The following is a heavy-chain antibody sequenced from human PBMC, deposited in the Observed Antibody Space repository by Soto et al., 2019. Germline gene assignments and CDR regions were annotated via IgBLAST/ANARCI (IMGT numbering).Heavy chain of an antibody. Sequence: GGSLRLSCAASGFTFSSYSRNWVRQAPGKGLEWVSSISSSSSYIYYADSVKGRFTISRDNAKNSLYLQMNSLRAEDTAVYYCARDNMDKWYPAFDIWGQGTMVTVSS. V-gene: IGHV3-21*01. D-gene: IGHD2-2*01. CDR2: ISSSSSYI. CDR1: GFTFSSYS. CDR3: ARDNMDKWYPAFDI. J-gene: IGHJ3*02.